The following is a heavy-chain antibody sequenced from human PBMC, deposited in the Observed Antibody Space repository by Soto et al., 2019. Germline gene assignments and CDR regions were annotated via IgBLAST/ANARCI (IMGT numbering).Heavy chain of an antibody. CDR2: IKSKTDGGTT. Sequence: EVQLVESGGGLVKPGGSLRLSCAASGFTFSNAWMNWVRQAPGKGLEWVGRIKSKTDGGTTDYAAPVKGRFTISRDDSKNTLYLQMNSLKTEDTAVYYCTRASLLWFGEFGFDIRGQGTMVTVSS. V-gene: IGHV3-15*07. J-gene: IGHJ3*02. D-gene: IGHD3-10*01. CDR1: GFTFSNAW. CDR3: TRASLLWFGEFGFDI.